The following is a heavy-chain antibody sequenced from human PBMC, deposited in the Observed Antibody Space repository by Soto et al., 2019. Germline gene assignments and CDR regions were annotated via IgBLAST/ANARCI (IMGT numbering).Heavy chain of an antibody. CDR3: ARDQDYGGNSEYQYYFDY. J-gene: IGHJ4*02. D-gene: IGHD4-17*01. CDR2: ISSSGSTI. V-gene: IGHV3-11*01. CDR1: GFTFSDYY. Sequence: GGSLRLSCAASGFTFSDYYMSWIRQAPGKGLEWVSYISSSGSTIYYADSVKGRFTISRDNAKNSLYLQMNSLRAEDTAVYYCARDQDYGGNSEYQYYFDYWGQGTLVTVSS.